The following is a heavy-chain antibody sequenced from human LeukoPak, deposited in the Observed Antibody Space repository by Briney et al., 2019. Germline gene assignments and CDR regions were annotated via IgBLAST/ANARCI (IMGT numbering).Heavy chain of an antibody. D-gene: IGHD3-22*01. CDR2: IRYDGSNK. V-gene: IGHV3-30*02. J-gene: IGHJ4*02. Sequence: PGGSLRLSCAASGFTFSSYGMHWVRQAPGKGLEWVAFIRYDGSNKYYADSVKGRFNISRDNSKTTLYLQMNSLRAEDTAVYYCAKDYHYYDSSGLFDYWGQGTLVTVSS. CDR3: AKDYHYYDSSGLFDY. CDR1: GFTFSSYG.